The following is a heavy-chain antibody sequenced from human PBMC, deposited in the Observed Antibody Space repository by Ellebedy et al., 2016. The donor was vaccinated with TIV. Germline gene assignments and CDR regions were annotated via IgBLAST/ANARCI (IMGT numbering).Heavy chain of an antibody. V-gene: IGHV4-59*12. CDR1: GGSISTYY. CDR3: ARAFQYSSGWAFDY. CDR2: IYYSGST. Sequence: MPGGSLRLSCTVSGGSISTYYWSWIRQPPGKGLEWIGYIYYSGSTSYNPSLKSRVSISVDTPKKQFSLKLSSVTAADTAVYYCARAFQYSSGWAFDYWGQGTLVTVSS. D-gene: IGHD6-19*01. J-gene: IGHJ4*02.